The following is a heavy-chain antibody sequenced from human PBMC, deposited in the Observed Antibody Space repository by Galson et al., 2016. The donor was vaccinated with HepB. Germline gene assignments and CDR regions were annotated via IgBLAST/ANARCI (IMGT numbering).Heavy chain of an antibody. Sequence: SLRLSCAASGFTFSHYWIHWVRQAPGKGLVWVSRINNDGSTTNYADSVKGRFTISRDNANNTLYLQMNSLRAEDTAVYYCARDTSFDYWGQGTLVTVSS. J-gene: IGHJ4*02. CDR3: ARDTSFDY. CDR2: INNDGSTT. V-gene: IGHV3-74*01. CDR1: GFTFSHYW.